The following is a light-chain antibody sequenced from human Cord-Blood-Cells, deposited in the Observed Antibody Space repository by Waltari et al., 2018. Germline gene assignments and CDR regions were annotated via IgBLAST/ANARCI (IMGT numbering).Light chain of an antibody. J-gene: IGLJ3*02. Sequence: QSVLTQPPSASGTPGQRVTISCSGSSSNIGSNYVYWYQQLPGTAPKLLIYRNNQRPSGVPDRFSGCKSGTSAFLAISGLRSEDEADYYCAAWDDSLSGWVFGGGTKLTVL. CDR3: AAWDDSLSGWV. CDR1: SSNIGSNY. CDR2: RNN. V-gene: IGLV1-47*01.